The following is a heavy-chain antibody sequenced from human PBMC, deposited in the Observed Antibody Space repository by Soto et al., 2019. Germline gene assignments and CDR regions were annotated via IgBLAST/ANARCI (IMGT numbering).Heavy chain of an antibody. Sequence: WTWIRQPPGKGLEWIGYIYNSGSTNYNPSLRSRVTMSVDTSKNHFSLELRSVTAADTAVYFCARDRGSGSYYPYYYYAMDVWGQGTTVTVS. D-gene: IGHD3-10*01. V-gene: IGHV4-61*03. J-gene: IGHJ6*02. CDR3: ARDRGSGSYYPYYYYAMDV. CDR2: IYNSGST.